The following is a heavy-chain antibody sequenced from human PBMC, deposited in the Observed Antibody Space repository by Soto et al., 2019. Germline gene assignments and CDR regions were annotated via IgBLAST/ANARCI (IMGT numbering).Heavy chain of an antibody. Sequence: KPSETLSLTCTVSGGSVSSGSYYWSWIRQPPGKGLEWIGYIYYSGSTNYNPSLKSRVTISVDTSKNQFSLKRSSVTAADTAVYYCAREYSSSSSFDYWGQGTLVTVS. CDR2: IYYSGST. V-gene: IGHV4-61*01. D-gene: IGHD6-6*01. J-gene: IGHJ4*02. CDR1: GGSVSSGSYY. CDR3: AREYSSSSSFDY.